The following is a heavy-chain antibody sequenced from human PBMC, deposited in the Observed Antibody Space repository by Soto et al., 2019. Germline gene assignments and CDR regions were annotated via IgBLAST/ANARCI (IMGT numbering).Heavy chain of an antibody. V-gene: IGHV3-30*18. CDR2: ISYDGSNK. CDR3: AKDLQDIVVVPAAMHYYYYGMDV. J-gene: IGHJ6*02. Sequence: GGSLRLSCAASGFTFSSYGMHWVRQAPGKGLEWVAVISYDGSNKYYADSVKGRFTISRDNSKNTLYLQMNSLRAEDTAVYYCAKDLQDIVVVPAAMHYYYYGMDVWGQGTTVTVSS. CDR1: GFTFSSYG. D-gene: IGHD2-2*01.